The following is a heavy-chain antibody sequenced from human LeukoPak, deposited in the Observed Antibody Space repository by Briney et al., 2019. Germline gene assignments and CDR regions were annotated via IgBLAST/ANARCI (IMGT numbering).Heavy chain of an antibody. CDR1: GFTFSSYG. J-gene: IGHJ4*02. CDR3: AKEAQGCSITSCYFDS. D-gene: IGHD2-2*01. CDR2: IRGSGSNT. V-gene: IGHV3-23*01. Sequence: PGGSLRLSCAASGFTFSSYGMSWVRQAPGKGLEWVSGIRGSGSNTDYVGSVKGRFTISRDNSKNTLYLQMNSLRAEDTAVYYCAKEAQGCSITSCYFDSWGQGNLVTVSS.